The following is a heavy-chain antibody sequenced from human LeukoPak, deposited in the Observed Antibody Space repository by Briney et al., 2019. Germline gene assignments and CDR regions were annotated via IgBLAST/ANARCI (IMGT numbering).Heavy chain of an antibody. CDR3: ARDGVRTEADNYFDP. CDR1: GASISSGSFY. V-gene: IGHV4-61*02. D-gene: IGHD1-14*01. Sequence: SQTLSLTCTVSGASISSGSFYWSWLRQSAGKGLEWIGRIYSYGGTKYNPSLKSRVSMSADTSKNEISLTLTSVTAADTAIYYCARDGVRTEADNYFDPWGQGALVTVS. J-gene: IGHJ5*02. CDR2: IYSYGGT.